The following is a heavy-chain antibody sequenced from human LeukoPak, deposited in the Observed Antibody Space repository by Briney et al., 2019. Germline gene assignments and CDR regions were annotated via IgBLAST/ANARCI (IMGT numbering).Heavy chain of an antibody. CDR1: GGSISSYY. D-gene: IGHD3-10*01. J-gene: IGHJ5*02. Sequence: SETLSLTCTVSGGSISSYYWSWIRQPAGKGLEWIGRIYTSGSTNYNPSLKSRVTMSVDTSKNQFSLKLSSVTAADTAVYYCARDYGWFGELFHNWFDPWGQGTLVTVSS. V-gene: IGHV4-4*07. CDR3: ARDYGWFGELFHNWFDP. CDR2: IYTSGST.